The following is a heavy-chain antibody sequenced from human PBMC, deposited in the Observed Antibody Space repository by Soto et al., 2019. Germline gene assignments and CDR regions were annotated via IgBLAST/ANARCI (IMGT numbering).Heavy chain of an antibody. J-gene: IGHJ6*02. D-gene: IGHD3-3*01. V-gene: IGHV3-23*01. CDR3: ANGPIYDFWSGYPSAYGMDV. CDR1: GFTFSSYA. Sequence: GGSLRLSCAASGFTFSSYAMSWVRQAPGKGVEWVSAISGSGGSTYYADSVKGRFTISRDNSKNTLYLQMNSLRAEDTAVYYCANGPIYDFWSGYPSAYGMDVWGQGTTVTVSS. CDR2: ISGSGGST.